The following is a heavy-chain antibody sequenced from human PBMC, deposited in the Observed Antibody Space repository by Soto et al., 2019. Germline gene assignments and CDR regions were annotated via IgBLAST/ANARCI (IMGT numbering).Heavy chain of an antibody. CDR1: GGSISSGDYY. V-gene: IGHV4-30-4*01. J-gene: IGHJ6*02. CDR3: ARGYGDYRLGYYYYYGMDV. D-gene: IGHD4-17*01. Sequence: PSETLSLTCTVSGGSISSGDYYWSWIRQPPGKGLEWIGYIYYSGSTYYNPSLKSRVTISVDTSKNQFSLKLSSVTAADTAVYYCARGYGDYRLGYYYYYGMDVWGQGTTVTVSS. CDR2: IYYSGST.